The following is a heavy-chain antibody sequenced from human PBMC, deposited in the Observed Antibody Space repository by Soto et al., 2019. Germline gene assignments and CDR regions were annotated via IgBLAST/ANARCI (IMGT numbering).Heavy chain of an antibody. J-gene: IGHJ4*02. CDR2: IYHSGST. CDR3: ARGHYYDSSGYYYFDY. Sequence: SETLSLTCAVSGGSISSGGYSWSWIRQPPGKGLEWIGYIYHSGSTYYNPSLKSRVTISVDRSKNQFSLKLSSVTAADTAVYYCARGHYYDSSGYYYFDYWGQGTLVTVSS. V-gene: IGHV4-30-2*01. D-gene: IGHD3-22*01. CDR1: GGSISSGGYS.